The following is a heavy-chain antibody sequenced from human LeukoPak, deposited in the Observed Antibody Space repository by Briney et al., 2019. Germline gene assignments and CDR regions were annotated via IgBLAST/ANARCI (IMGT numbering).Heavy chain of an antibody. J-gene: IGHJ4*02. CDR3: ARYLNSGSYYFDY. V-gene: IGHV4-34*01. D-gene: IGHD1-26*01. CDR1: GGSFGGYY. CDR2: INHSGST. Sequence: PSETLSLTCAVYGGSFGGYYWSWIRQPPGKGLEWIGEINHSGSTNYNPSLKSRVTISVDTSKNQFSLKLSSVTAADTAVYYCARYLNSGSYYFDYWGQGTLVTVSS.